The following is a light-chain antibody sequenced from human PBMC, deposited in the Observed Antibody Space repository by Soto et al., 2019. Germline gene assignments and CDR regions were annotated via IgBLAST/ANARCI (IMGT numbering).Light chain of an antibody. CDR1: QSVSSS. CDR2: GAS. J-gene: IGKJ3*01. Sequence: EIVMTQSPGTLSVSPGERATLSCRASQSVSSSLAWYQQKPGQAPRLLIYGASTRATGVPARFSGSGSGTEFTLTISSLRSEDFAVYYCQQYNNWPVFTFGPGTRVDFK. CDR3: QQYNNWPVFT. V-gene: IGKV3-15*01.